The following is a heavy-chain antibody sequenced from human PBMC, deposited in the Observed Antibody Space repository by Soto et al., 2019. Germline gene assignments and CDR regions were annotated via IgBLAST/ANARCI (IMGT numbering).Heavy chain of an antibody. J-gene: IGHJ5*02. Sequence: GGSLRLSCAASGFTFRNFEMNWVRHVPGKGLEWISYISSSGSKRYYADSVKGRFIVSRDNTNDSLFLEMNSLRDEDTAVYYCARDSIAAPNWFDPWGQGTLVTV. D-gene: IGHD6-6*01. CDR1: GFTFRNFE. V-gene: IGHV3-48*03. CDR2: ISSSGSKR. CDR3: ARDSIAAPNWFDP.